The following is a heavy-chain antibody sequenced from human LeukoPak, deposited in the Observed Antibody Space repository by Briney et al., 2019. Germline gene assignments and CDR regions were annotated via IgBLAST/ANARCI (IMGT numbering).Heavy chain of an antibody. CDR2: ISYDGSNK. CDR3: ARYAHEDYFDY. CDR1: GFTFSSYW. D-gene: IGHD2-2*01. Sequence: GGSLRLSCAASGFTFSSYWMSWVRQAPGKGLEWVAVISYDGSNKYYADSVKGRFTISRDNSKNTLYLQMNSLRAEDTAVYYCARYAHEDYFDYWGQGTLVTVSS. J-gene: IGHJ4*02. V-gene: IGHV3-30*03.